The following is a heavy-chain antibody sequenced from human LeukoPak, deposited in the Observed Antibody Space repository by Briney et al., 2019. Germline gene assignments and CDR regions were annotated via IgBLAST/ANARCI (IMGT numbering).Heavy chain of an antibody. D-gene: IGHD3-3*01. Sequence: GGSLRLSCAASGFTFSNYWIHWVRQAPGKGLVWVSRINPAGNYANYADSVKGRFTISRDNAKNTVYLQMNSLRAEDTTLFYCVRDWDHYDFDSWGQGTLVTVSS. CDR3: VRDWDHYDFDS. V-gene: IGHV3-74*01. CDR2: INPAGNYA. CDR1: GFTFSNYW. J-gene: IGHJ5*01.